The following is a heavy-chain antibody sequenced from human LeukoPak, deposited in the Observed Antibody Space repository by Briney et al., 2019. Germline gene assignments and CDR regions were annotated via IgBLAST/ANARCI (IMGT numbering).Heavy chain of an antibody. CDR3: ARGYCSSTSCSTNWFDP. CDR1: GYTFTSYG. V-gene: IGHV1-18*01. Sequence: ASVKVSCKASGYTFTSYGISWVRQAPGQGLEWMGWISAYNGNTNYAQKLQGRVTMTTDTSTSTAYMELRSLRSDDTAVYYCARGYCSSTSCSTNWFDPWGQGTLVTVSS. D-gene: IGHD2-2*01. J-gene: IGHJ5*02. CDR2: ISAYNGNT.